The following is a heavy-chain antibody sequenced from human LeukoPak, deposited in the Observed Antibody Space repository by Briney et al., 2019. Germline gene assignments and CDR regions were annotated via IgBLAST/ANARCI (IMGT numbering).Heavy chain of an antibody. CDR2: IYSGGST. Sequence: GGSLRLSCGASGFTVSSNYMSWVRQAPGKGLEWVSVIYSGGSTYYADSVKGRFTISRDNSKNTLYLQMNSLRAEDTAVYYCARDSPRTGRYFDWLLFDYWGQGTLVTVSS. D-gene: IGHD3-9*01. CDR3: ARDSPRTGRYFDWLLFDY. J-gene: IGHJ4*02. CDR1: GFTVSSNY. V-gene: IGHV3-66*01.